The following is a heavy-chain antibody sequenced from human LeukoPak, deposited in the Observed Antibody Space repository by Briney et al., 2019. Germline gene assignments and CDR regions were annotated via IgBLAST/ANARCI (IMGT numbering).Heavy chain of an antibody. V-gene: IGHV3-74*01. D-gene: IGHD6-19*01. CDR3: ARGSSSGWPDYFDY. CDR2: INGDGKNT. J-gene: IGHJ4*02. CDR1: GFTLSSYW. Sequence: GGSLRLSCAASGFTLSSYWMHWVRQAPGKGLLWASRINGDGKNTPYADSVKGRFTISRDNAKNTLYLQMNSLRAEDTAVYYCARGSSSGWPDYFDYWGQGTLVTVSS.